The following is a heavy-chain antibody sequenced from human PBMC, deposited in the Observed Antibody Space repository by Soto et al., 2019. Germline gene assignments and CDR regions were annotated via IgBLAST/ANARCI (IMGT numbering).Heavy chain of an antibody. V-gene: IGHV3-9*01. D-gene: IGHD3-16*01. Sequence: EVQLVESGGGLVQPGRSLRLSCAASGFTFDDYAMEWVRQAPGKGLEWVSGISWNSGSVGYADSVKGRFTISRDNAKNSLYLQMSSLRDEDTALYYCAKDRFVGFNAIDYWGQGTLVTVSS. J-gene: IGHJ4*02. CDR3: AKDRFVGFNAIDY. CDR2: ISWNSGSV. CDR1: GFTFDDYA.